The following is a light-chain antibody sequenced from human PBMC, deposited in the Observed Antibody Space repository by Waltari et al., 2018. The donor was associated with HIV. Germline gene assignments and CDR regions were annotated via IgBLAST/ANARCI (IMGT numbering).Light chain of an antibody. CDR3: SSYAGSNNLV. CDR2: EVY. J-gene: IGLJ2*01. V-gene: IGLV2-8*01. Sequence: QSALTQPPSASGSPGQSVTISCTGTSSDVGGYNYYSWYQQHPGKAPNLLIYEVYKRPSGVPDRFSGSKSGNTASLTVSGLQAEDEADYYCSSYAGSNNLVFGGGTKLTVL. CDR1: SSDVGGYNY.